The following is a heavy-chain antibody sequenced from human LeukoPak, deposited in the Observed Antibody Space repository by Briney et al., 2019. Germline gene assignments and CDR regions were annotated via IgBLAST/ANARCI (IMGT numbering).Heavy chain of an antibody. D-gene: IGHD2-2*01. CDR2: IYYSGST. Sequence: SETLSLTCTVSGGSISSGDYYWSWIRQPPGKGLEWIGYIYYSGSTYYNPSLKSRVTISVDTSKNQFSLKLSSVTAVDTAVYYCARVAIVVVPAAPDIDYYYYYMDVWGKGTTVTVSS. J-gene: IGHJ6*03. CDR3: ARVAIVVVPAAPDIDYYYYYMDV. CDR1: GGSISSGDYY. V-gene: IGHV4-30-4*08.